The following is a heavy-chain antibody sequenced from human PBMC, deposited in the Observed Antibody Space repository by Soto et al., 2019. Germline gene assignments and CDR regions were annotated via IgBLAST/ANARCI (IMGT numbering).Heavy chain of an antibody. V-gene: IGHV4-31*03. D-gene: IGHD3-3*01. J-gene: IGHJ6*02. Sequence: SETLSLTCTVSGGSISSGGYYWSWIRQHPGKGLEWIGYIYYSGSTYYNPSLKSRVTISVDTSKNQFSLKLSSVTAADTAVYYCARVLREVLRLLEGWGMDVWGQGTTVTVSS. CDR3: ARVLREVLRLLEGWGMDV. CDR2: IYYSGST. CDR1: GGSISSGGYY.